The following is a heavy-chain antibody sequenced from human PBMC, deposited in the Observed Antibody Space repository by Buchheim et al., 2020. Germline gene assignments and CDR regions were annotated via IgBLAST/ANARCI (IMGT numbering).Heavy chain of an antibody. CDR1: GFTVSNNQ. J-gene: IGHJ2*01. V-gene: IGHV3-66*01. Sequence: EVHLVESGGGLVLFRGSLRLSCAASGFTVSNNQMTWVRQTPGKGLEWVSHISNGGRTSYGDSVKGRFTIDRENSKNTRFLQMNSLGDEDTAVYYCARGQGYFDLWGRGTL. CDR2: ISNGGRT. CDR3: ARGQGYFDL.